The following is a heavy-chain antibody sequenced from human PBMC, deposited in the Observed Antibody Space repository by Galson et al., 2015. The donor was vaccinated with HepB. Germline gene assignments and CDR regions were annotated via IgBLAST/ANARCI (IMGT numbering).Heavy chain of an antibody. J-gene: IGHJ4*02. Sequence: SVKVSCKASGGTFSSYAISWVQQAPGQGLEWMGGIIPIFGTANYAQKFQGRVTITADESTSTAYMELSSLRSEDTAVYYCARGSPGMVATTTWGQGTLVTVSS. CDR1: GGTFSSYA. CDR3: ARGSPGMVATTT. D-gene: IGHD5-12*01. CDR2: IIPIFGTA. V-gene: IGHV1-69*13.